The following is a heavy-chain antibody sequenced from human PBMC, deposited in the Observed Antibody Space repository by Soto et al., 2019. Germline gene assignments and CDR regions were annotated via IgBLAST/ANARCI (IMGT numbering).Heavy chain of an antibody. D-gene: IGHD1-26*01. Sequence: GGSLRLSCAASVSGFTFSSYSINWVRQAPGKGLEWVSYISSSSSSIYYADSVKCRFTISRDNAKNSQYLQMNSLRDEDTAVYYCARRVGAVAMDVWGQGTTVTVSS. V-gene: IGHV3-48*02. CDR2: ISSSSSSI. J-gene: IGHJ6*02. CDR3: ARRVGAVAMDV. CDR1: VSGFTFSSYS.